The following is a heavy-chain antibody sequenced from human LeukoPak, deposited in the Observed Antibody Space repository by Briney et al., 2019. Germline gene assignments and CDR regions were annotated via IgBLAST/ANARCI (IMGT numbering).Heavy chain of an antibody. D-gene: IGHD2-15*01. J-gene: IGHJ4*02. CDR2: IIPIFGTA. V-gene: IGHV1-69*13. Sequence: SVKVSCKASGGTFSSYAISWVRQAPGQGLEWMGGIIPIFGTANYAQKFQGRVTITADESTSTAYMELSGLRSEDTAVYYCASGYCSGGSCYSGYYFDYWGQGTPVTVSS. CDR3: ASGYCSGGSCYSGYYFDY. CDR1: GGTFSSYA.